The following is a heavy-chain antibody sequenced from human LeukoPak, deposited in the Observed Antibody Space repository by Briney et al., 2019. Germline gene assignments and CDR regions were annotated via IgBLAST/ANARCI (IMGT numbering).Heavy chain of an antibody. V-gene: IGHV3-53*01. D-gene: IGHD1-1*01. J-gene: IGHJ4*02. CDR2: IHSVGDT. CDR3: ARQGTGLDY. Sequence: PGGSLRLSCKVSGFTVSSNYMSWVRHAPGKGLEWVSIIHSVGDTFYADSVKGRFTISRDNSNNMVYLQMNSLTVEDTAVYYCARQGTGLDYWGQGTLVTVSS. CDR1: GFTVSSNY.